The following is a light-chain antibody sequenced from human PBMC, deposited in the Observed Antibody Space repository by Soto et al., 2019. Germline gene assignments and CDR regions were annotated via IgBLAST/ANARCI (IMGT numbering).Light chain of an antibody. CDR3: QQVDSYPRT. J-gene: IGKJ1*01. V-gene: IGKV1-9*01. Sequence: QGIGTYLVWYQQKSGKAPTVLIYASSTLQTGVPSRFSGSGSGTDFSLTISGLHPEDVATYYCQQVDSYPRTFGQGTKVDIK. CDR2: ASS. CDR1: QGIGTY.